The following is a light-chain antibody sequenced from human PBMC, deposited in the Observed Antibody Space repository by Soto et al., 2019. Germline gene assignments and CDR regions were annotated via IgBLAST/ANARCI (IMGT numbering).Light chain of an antibody. J-gene: IGKJ1*01. CDR3: HQYAASPRT. CDR2: GAS. V-gene: IGKV3-20*01. Sequence: EIELTQSPGTLSLSPGERATLSCWASQSVGNNFLAWYQHKPGQAPRRLIYGASNRATGIPDRFSGSGSGIDFTLTISRLEPEDFAVYYCHQYAASPRTFGQGTKVDIK. CDR1: QSVGNNF.